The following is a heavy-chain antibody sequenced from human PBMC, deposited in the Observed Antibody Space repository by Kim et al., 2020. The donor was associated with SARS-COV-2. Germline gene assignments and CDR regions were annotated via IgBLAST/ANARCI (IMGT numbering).Heavy chain of an antibody. Sequence: GESLKISCKGSGYSFTSYWISWVRQMPGKGLEWMGRLDPSDSCTNYSPSFQGHVTISADKSISTAYLQWSSLKASDTAMYYCARSTVGATTTLDYWGQGTLVTVSS. CDR2: LDPSDSCT. CDR3: ARSTVGATTTLDY. J-gene: IGHJ4*02. V-gene: IGHV5-10-1*01. D-gene: IGHD1-26*01. CDR1: GYSFTSYW.